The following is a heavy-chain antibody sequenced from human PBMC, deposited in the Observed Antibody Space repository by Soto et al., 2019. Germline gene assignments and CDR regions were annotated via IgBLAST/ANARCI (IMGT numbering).Heavy chain of an antibody. CDR2: INAGNGNT. J-gene: IGHJ4*02. V-gene: IGHV1-3*01. D-gene: IGHD3-3*01. CDR1: GYPYTGYT. Sequence: SVKVSCRSSGYPYTGYTVHLVRQAPGQRLEWMGWINAGNGNTKYSQKFQGRVTITRDTSASTAYMELSSLRYEDTAVYFCARPGEYYDFWSGSYDCWGQGNMVTF. CDR3: ARPGEYYDFWSGSYDC.